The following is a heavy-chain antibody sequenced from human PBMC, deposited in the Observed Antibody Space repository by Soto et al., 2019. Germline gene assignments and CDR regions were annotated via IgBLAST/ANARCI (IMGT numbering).Heavy chain of an antibody. V-gene: IGHV3-33*01. CDR3: ARDGDGELLDAFDI. J-gene: IGHJ3*02. Sequence: QVQLVESGGGVVQPGRSLRLSCAASGFTFSSYGMHWVRQAPGKGLEWVAVIWYDGSNKYYADSVKGRFTISRDNSKNTLYLQMNSLRAEDTAVYYCARDGDGELLDAFDIWGQGTMVTVSS. D-gene: IGHD1-26*01. CDR1: GFTFSSYG. CDR2: IWYDGSNK.